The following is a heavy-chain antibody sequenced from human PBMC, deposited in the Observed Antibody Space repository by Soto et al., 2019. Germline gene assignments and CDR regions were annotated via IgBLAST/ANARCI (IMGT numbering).Heavy chain of an antibody. Sequence: CKGSGYSFTSYWIGWVRQMPGKGLEWMGIIYPGDSDTRYSPSFQGQVTISADKSISTAYLQWSSLKASDTAMYYCARPHYYDSSGYSADDAFDIWGQGTMVTVS. D-gene: IGHD3-22*01. V-gene: IGHV5-51*01. CDR1: GYSFTSYW. CDR3: ARPHYYDSSGYSADDAFDI. CDR2: IYPGDSDT. J-gene: IGHJ3*02.